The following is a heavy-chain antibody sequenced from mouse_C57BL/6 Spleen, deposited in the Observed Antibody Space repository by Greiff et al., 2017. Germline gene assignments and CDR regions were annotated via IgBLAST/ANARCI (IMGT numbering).Heavy chain of an antibody. D-gene: IGHD1-1*02. Sequence: QVQLKQSGAELVRPGASVTLSCKAPGYTFTDYEMHWVKQTPVHGLEWIGAIDPETGGTAYNQKFKGKAILTADKSSSTAYMELRSLTSEDSAVDYYTRGGGNYFCFDYWGQGTTLTVSS. J-gene: IGHJ2*01. V-gene: IGHV1-15*01. CDR3: TRGGGNYFCFDY. CDR2: IDPETGGT. CDR1: GYTFTDYE.